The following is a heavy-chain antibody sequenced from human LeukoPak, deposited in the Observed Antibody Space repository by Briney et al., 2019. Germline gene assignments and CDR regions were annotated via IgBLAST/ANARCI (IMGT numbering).Heavy chain of an antibody. V-gene: IGHV4-39*01. CDR1: GGSISSSSYY. J-gene: IGHJ3*02. CDR3: ARLGGVGVVVPAACGGAFDI. D-gene: IGHD2-2*01. CDR2: IYYSGST. Sequence: SETLSLTCTVSGGSISSSSYYWGWIRQPPGKGLEWIGSIYYSGSTYYNPSLKSRVTISVDTSKNQFSLKLSSVTAADTAVYYCARLGGVGVVVPAACGGAFDIWGQGTMVTVSS.